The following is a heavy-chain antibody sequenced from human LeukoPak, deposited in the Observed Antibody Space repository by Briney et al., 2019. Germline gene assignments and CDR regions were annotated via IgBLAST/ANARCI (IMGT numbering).Heavy chain of an antibody. Sequence: SETLSLTCAVSGYSISSGYYWGWIRQPPGKGLEWIGSIYHSGSTYYNPSLKSRVTISVDTSKNQFSLKLSSVTAADTAVYYCAREDIVVVPAAIRYNWFDPWGQGTLVTVPS. V-gene: IGHV4-38-2*02. D-gene: IGHD2-2*01. CDR1: GYSISSGYY. CDR2: IYHSGST. J-gene: IGHJ5*02. CDR3: AREDIVVVPAAIRYNWFDP.